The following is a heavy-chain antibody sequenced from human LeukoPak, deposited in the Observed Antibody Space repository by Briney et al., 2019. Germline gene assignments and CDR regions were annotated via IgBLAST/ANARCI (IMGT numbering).Heavy chain of an antibody. CDR3: AREDLRFLEWLLPYYYYYYMDV. J-gene: IGHJ6*03. CDR2: TYYRSKWYN. D-gene: IGHD3-3*01. Sequence: SQTLSLTCAISGDSVSSNSAAWNWIRQSPSRGLEWLGRTYYRSKWYNDYAVSVKSRITINPDTSKNQFSLQLNSVTPEDTAVYYCAREDLRFLEWLLPYYYYYYMDVWGKGTTVTVSS. V-gene: IGHV6-1*01. CDR1: GDSVSSNSAA.